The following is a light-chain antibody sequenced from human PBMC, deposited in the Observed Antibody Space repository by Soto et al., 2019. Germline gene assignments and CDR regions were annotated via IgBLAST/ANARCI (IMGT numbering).Light chain of an antibody. V-gene: IGKV3-11*01. J-gene: IGKJ1*01. CDR1: QSVSTH. CDR2: DAT. Sequence: DIELTQSPSTLSSSVGERATITCRASQSVSTHLDWYQQKLGQAPRVLIYDATSRDSGIPYRFSGSGSGTEFSLTISSLQSEDSAVYYCQQCYSSPGTFGQGTKVDIK. CDR3: QQCYSSPGT.